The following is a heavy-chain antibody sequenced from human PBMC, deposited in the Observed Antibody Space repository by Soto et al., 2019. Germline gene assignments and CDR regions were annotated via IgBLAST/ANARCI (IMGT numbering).Heavy chain of an antibody. V-gene: IGHV4-61*08. J-gene: IGHJ6*02. Sequence: ETLSLTCARSGRSISSGGYSWSWLRQPLGKGLEWSGYIYYSGIANYNPSLKSRVTISVDKSKNQCSLKLSSVTAADTAVYYCARSFSSSWRNYYYYGMDVWGQGTTVTVSS. D-gene: IGHD6-13*01. CDR2: IYYSGIA. CDR1: GRSISSGGYS. CDR3: ARSFSSSWRNYYYYGMDV.